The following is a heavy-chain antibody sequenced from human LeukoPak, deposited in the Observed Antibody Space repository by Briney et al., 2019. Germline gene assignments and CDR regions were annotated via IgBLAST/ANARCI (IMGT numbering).Heavy chain of an antibody. Sequence: ASVKVSCKASGYTFTGYYMHWVRQAPGQGLEWMGLINPSAGSTNYAQRFQGRVTMTRDMSTNTVYMELSSLRSEDTAVYYCARDQGCGSTSCFIDYWGQGTLVTVSS. CDR1: GYTFTGYY. J-gene: IGHJ4*02. D-gene: IGHD2-2*01. CDR2: INPSAGST. CDR3: ARDQGCGSTSCFIDY. V-gene: IGHV1-46*01.